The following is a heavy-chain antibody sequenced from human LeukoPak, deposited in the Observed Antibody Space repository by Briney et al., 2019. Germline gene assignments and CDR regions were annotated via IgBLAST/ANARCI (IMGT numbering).Heavy chain of an antibody. D-gene: IGHD2/OR15-2a*01. J-gene: IGHJ5*02. CDR2: INHDGST. Sequence: SETLSLTCAVYGGSFRDYYWSWIRQPPGKGLEWIGEINHDGSTNYNPSLKSRVTMSIDASKSQSFLTLTPVTAADTAVYYCAREGAYSNFVNWFDTWGQGTLVTVSS. V-gene: IGHV4-34*01. CDR3: AREGAYSNFVNWFDT. CDR1: GGSFRDYY.